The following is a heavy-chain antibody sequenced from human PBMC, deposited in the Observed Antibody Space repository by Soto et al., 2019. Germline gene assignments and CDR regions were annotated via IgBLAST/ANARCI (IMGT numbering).Heavy chain of an antibody. Sequence: GGSLRLSCAASGFTFDDYAMHWVRQAPGKGLEWVSGISWNSGSIGYADSVKGRFTISRDNAKNPLYLQMNSLRAEDTALYYCAKDWAAVVVPAFDYWGQGTLVTVSS. CDR2: ISWNSGSI. J-gene: IGHJ4*02. CDR1: GFTFDDYA. V-gene: IGHV3-9*01. D-gene: IGHD3-22*01. CDR3: AKDWAAVVVPAFDY.